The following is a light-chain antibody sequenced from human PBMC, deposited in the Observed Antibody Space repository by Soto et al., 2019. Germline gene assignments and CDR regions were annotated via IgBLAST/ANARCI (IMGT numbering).Light chain of an antibody. CDR1: QSVSSNY. CDR3: QQYGSSPWT. CDR2: GAS. Sequence: EIVLTQSPGTLSLSPGERATLSCRASQSVSSNYLAWYQQKPGQAPRPLIYGASSRATGIPDRFSGSGAGTDFTLTISRLEPEDFAVYYCQQYGSSPWTFGQGTKVHIK. V-gene: IGKV3-20*01. J-gene: IGKJ1*01.